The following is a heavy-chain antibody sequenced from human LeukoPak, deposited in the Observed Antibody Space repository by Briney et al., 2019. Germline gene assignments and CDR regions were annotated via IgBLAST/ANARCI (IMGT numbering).Heavy chain of an antibody. CDR1: AGSFSGYH. Sequence: PSETLSLTSSGYAGSFSGYHWRWIRQPPGKGREWIEEINHSGSTKYTPSLKSRVTISVDTSKNQFSLKLSYVTAADAAVYYCGPFDYWGQGTLVTVSS. CDR3: GPFDY. CDR2: INHSGST. V-gene: IGHV4-34*01. J-gene: IGHJ4*02.